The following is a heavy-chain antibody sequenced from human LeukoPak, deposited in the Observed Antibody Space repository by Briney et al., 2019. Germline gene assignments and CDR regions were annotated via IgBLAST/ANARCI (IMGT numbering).Heavy chain of an antibody. D-gene: IGHD1-26*01. CDR1: GYSFTSYW. Sequence: KPGESLKISCKGSGYSFTSYWIGWVRQMPGKGLEWMGIIYPGDSDTRYSPSLQGQVTISADKSISTAYLQWSSLKASDTAMYYCARPVTTGGATRAFDIWGQGTMVTVSS. CDR2: IYPGDSDT. V-gene: IGHV5-51*03. J-gene: IGHJ3*02. CDR3: ARPVTTGGATRAFDI.